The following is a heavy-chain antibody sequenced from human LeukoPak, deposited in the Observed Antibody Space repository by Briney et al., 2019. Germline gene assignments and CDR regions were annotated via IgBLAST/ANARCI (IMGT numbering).Heavy chain of an antibody. CDR3: ARHADYKYDSSGYFDY. J-gene: IGHJ4*02. CDR1: GGSISSYY. CDR2: IYYSGST. V-gene: IGHV4-59*08. Sequence: SETLSLTCTVSGGSISSYYWSWVRQPPGKGLEWIGYIYYSGSTNYNPSLKSRVTISVDTSKNQFSLKLTSVTAADTAVYYCARHADYKYDSSGYFDYWGQGTLVTVSS. D-gene: IGHD3-22*01.